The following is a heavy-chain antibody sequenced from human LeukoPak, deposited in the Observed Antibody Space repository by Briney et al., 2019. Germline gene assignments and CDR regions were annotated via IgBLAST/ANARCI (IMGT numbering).Heavy chain of an antibody. D-gene: IGHD3-22*01. CDR3: ARESDYYDRSGHYDY. V-gene: IGHV1-18*01. Sequence: ASVKVSCKASGYTFTSYGISWVRQAPGQGLEWMGWISAYNGNTNYAQKLQGRVTMTTDTSTSTAYMELRSLRSDDTAVYYCARESDYYDRSGHYDYWGQGTLVTVSS. CDR2: ISAYNGNT. J-gene: IGHJ4*02. CDR1: GYTFTSYG.